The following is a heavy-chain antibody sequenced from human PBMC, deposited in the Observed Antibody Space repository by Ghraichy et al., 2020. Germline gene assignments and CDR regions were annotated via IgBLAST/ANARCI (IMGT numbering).Heavy chain of an antibody. Sequence: SETLSLTCTVSGGSISSSSYYWGWIRQPPGKGLEWIGSIYYSGSTYYNPSLKSRVTISVDTSKNQFSLKLSSVTAADTAVYYCARGGDFWIQLWTYCFDYWGQGTLVTVSS. CDR1: GGSISSSSYY. J-gene: IGHJ4*02. D-gene: IGHD5-18*01. CDR2: IYYSGST. CDR3: ARGGDFWIQLWTYCFDY. V-gene: IGHV4-39*07.